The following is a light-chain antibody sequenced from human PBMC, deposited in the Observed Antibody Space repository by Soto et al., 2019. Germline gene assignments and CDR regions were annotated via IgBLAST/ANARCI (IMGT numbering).Light chain of an antibody. J-gene: IGLJ1*01. CDR1: SGHSNYA. CDR3: QTWGTGIRV. Sequence: QPVLTQSPSASASLGASVKLTCTLSSGHSNYAIAWHQQQPEKGPRYLMKVNSDGSHRKGDGIPDRFSGSSSGAQRYLTISSLQSEDEADYYCQTWGTGIRVFGTGTTVTVL. V-gene: IGLV4-69*01. CDR2: VNSDGSH.